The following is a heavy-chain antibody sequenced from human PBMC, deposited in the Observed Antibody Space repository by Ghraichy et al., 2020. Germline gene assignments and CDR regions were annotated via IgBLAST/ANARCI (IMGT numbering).Heavy chain of an antibody. D-gene: IGHD6-6*01. V-gene: IGHV1-46*03. CDR1: GYTFTSYY. CDR3: ARDGGGGIAARFLYYYYMDV. J-gene: IGHJ6*03. Sequence: ASVKVSCKASGYTFTSYYMHWVRQAPGQGLEWMGIINPSGGSTSYAQKFQGRVTMTRDTSTSTVYMELSSLRSEDTAVYYCARDGGGGIAARFLYYYYMDVWGKGTTVTVSS. CDR2: INPSGGST.